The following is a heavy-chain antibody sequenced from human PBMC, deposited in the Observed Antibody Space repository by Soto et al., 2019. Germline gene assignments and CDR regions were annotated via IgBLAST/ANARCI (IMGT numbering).Heavy chain of an antibody. Sequence: PSETLSLTCAGSGGSISSSNWWSWVRQPPGKGLEWIGEIYHSGSTNYNPSLKSRVTISVDKSKNQFSLKLSSVTAADTAVYYCARVISRGDGLYYFDYWGQGTLVTVSS. CDR2: IYHSGST. J-gene: IGHJ4*02. CDR1: GGSISSSNW. D-gene: IGHD7-27*01. V-gene: IGHV4-4*02. CDR3: ARVISRGDGLYYFDY.